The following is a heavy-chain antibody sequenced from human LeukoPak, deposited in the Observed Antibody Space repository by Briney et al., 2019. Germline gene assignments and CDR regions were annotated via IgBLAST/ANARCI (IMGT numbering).Heavy chain of an antibody. CDR3: VKVSNYYDSSGYLSYFDY. D-gene: IGHD3-22*01. CDR1: GYTFTSFY. CDR2: SNPNSGGT. Sequence: ASVKVSCKASGYTFTSFYIHWVEQAPGKGLEWLGWSNPNSGGTNYAQEFQGRVTMNRDTSISTAYMELSRQKSDHTAEYFCVKVSNYYDSSGYLSYFDYWGQGTLVTVSS. V-gene: IGHV1-2*02. J-gene: IGHJ4*02.